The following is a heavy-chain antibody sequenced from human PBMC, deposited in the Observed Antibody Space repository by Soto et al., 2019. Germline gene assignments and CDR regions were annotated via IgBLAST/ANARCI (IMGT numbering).Heavy chain of an antibody. CDR2: FDPEDGET. CDR1: GYTLTELS. D-gene: IGHD3-22*01. CDR3: ATSLHYYDSSGYYYFDY. V-gene: IGHV1-24*01. J-gene: IGHJ4*02. Sequence: ASVKVSCKVSGYTLTELSMHWVRQAPGKGLEWMGGFDPEDGETIYAQKFQGRVTMTEDTSTDTAYMELSSLRSEDTAVYYCATSLHYYDSSGYYYFDYWGQGTLVTVSS.